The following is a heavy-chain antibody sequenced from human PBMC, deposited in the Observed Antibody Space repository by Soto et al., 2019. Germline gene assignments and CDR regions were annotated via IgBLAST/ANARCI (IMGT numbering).Heavy chain of an antibody. CDR1: GGTFSSYA. Sequence: QVQLVQSGAEVKKTGSSVKVSCKASGGTFSSYAISWVRQAPGQGLEWMGGIIPIFGTANYAQKFQGRVTITADESTSTAYMELSSLRSEDTAVYYCARQARSGSYTQYYFDYWGQGTLVTVSS. D-gene: IGHD1-26*01. CDR3: ARQARSGSYTQYYFDY. V-gene: IGHV1-69*01. J-gene: IGHJ4*02. CDR2: IIPIFGTA.